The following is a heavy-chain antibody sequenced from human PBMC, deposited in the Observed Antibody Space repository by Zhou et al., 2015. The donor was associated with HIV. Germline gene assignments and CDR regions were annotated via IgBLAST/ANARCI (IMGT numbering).Heavy chain of an antibody. Sequence: QVHLVQSGAEVKKPGASVKVSCKASGYAFSSYGITWVRQAPGQGLEWVGWISAYNGVTEYAQTLQDRLTMSTDTSTNTAYMELRSLRSEDTAVYYCASGTGVIVEPNFDYWGQGTLVTVSS. J-gene: IGHJ4*02. V-gene: IGHV1-18*01. CDR3: ASGTGVIVEPNFDY. CDR1: GYAFSSYG. CDR2: ISAYNGVT. D-gene: IGHD3-16*02.